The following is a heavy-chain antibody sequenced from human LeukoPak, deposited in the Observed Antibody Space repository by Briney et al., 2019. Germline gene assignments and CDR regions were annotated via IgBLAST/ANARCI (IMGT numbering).Heavy chain of an antibody. CDR3: AGHHPRNTVDF. D-gene: IGHD2/OR15-2a*01. CDR1: GGSISSYY. V-gene: IGHV4-59*08. CDR2: ISDIGSI. Sequence: PPETLPLTCTVSGGSISSYYWSWIRQPPGKGLEWIAYISDIGSINYNPSLKSRVTISLDTSKNQFSLKLSSVTAADTAVYYCAGHHPRNTVDFWGQGTLVTVSS. J-gene: IGHJ4*02.